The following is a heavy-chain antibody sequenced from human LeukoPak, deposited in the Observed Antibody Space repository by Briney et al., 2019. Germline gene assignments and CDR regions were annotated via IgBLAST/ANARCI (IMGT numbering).Heavy chain of an antibody. J-gene: IGHJ6*02. D-gene: IGHD2-2*01. CDR3: ARETYCSSTSCYLRGYYGMDV. V-gene: IGHV1-18*01. CDR2: ISAYNGNT. Sequence: AASVKVSCKASGYTFTSYGISWVRQAPGQGLEWMGWISAYNGNTNYAQKLHGRVTMTTDTSTSTAYMELRSLRSDDTAVYYCARETYCSSTSCYLRGYYGMDVWGQGTTVTVSS. CDR1: GYTFTSYG.